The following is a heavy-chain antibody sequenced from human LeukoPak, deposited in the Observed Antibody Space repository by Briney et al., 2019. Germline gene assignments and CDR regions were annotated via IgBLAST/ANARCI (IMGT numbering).Heavy chain of an antibody. D-gene: IGHD2-15*01. CDR2: VSHSGST. CDR1: GYTISNGYY. Sequence: SETLSLTCAVSGYTISNGYYWGWIRQPPGKGLEWIGSVSHSGSTYYNPSLKSRVTMSLDTSKNQSSLRLTSMTAADTTMYYCATTVGDYFVGGICYSAVEYWGEGTLVSVSS. J-gene: IGHJ4*01. V-gene: IGHV4-38-2*01. CDR3: ATTVGDYFVGGICYSAVEY.